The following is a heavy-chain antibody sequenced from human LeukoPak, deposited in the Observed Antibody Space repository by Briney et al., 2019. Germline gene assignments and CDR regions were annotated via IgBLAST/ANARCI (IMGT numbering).Heavy chain of an antibody. J-gene: IGHJ5*02. CDR2: ISYNGNGI. D-gene: IGHD3-16*02. CDR1: GFTFSDYA. CDR3: TREGAVMITFGGVIA. V-gene: IGHV3-64*02. Sequence: PGGSLRLSCAASGFTFSDYAMHWVRQAPGRELQYVAAISYNGNGIHYAASVKGRFTISRDDSKSIAYLQMNSLKTEDTAVYYCTREGAVMITFGGVIAWGQGTLVTVSS.